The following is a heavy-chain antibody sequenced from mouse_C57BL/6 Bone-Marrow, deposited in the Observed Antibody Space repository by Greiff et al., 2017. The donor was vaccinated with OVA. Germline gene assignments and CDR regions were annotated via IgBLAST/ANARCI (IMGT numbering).Heavy chain of an antibody. Sequence: VQLKESGPGLVAPSQSLSITCTVSGFSLTSYGVDWVRQSPGKGLEWLGVIWGVGSTNYNSALKSRLSISKDNSKSQVFLKMNSLQTDDTAMYYCASGLYYYGSSYYAMDYWGQGTSVTVSS. J-gene: IGHJ4*01. V-gene: IGHV2-6*01. CDR2: IWGVGST. D-gene: IGHD1-1*01. CDR3: ASGLYYYGSSYYAMDY. CDR1: GFSLTSYG.